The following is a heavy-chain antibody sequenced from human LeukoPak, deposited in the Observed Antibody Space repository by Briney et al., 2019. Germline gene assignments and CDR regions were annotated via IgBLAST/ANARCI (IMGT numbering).Heavy chain of an antibody. CDR3: ARRGSNWGYYFDY. CDR1: GDSDSSYY. J-gene: IGHJ4*02. V-gene: IGHV4-59*08. Sequence: SETLSLTCTVSGDSDSSYYWSWIRQPPGKGLEWIGYIYYSGSTNYNPSRKSRVTISVDTSKNQFSLKLSSVTAADTAVYYCARRGSNWGYYFDYWGQGTLVTVSS. D-gene: IGHD7-27*01. CDR2: IYYSGST.